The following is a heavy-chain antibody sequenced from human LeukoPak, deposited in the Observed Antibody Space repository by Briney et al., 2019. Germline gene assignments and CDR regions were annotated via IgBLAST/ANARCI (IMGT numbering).Heavy chain of an antibody. J-gene: IGHJ5*02. V-gene: IGHV4-61*05. Sequence: SETLSLTCTVSDDSISSNSYFWGWIRQPPGKGLEWIGYIYYSGSTNYNPSLKSRVTISVDTSKNQFSLKVSSVTAADTAVYYCARGYSSSWYWFDPWGQGTLVTVSS. CDR1: DDSISSNSYF. D-gene: IGHD6-13*01. CDR2: IYYSGST. CDR3: ARGYSSSWYWFDP.